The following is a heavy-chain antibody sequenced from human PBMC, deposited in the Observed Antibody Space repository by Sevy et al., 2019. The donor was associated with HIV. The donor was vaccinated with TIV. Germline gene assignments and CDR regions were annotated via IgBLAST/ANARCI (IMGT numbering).Heavy chain of an antibody. D-gene: IGHD2-2*01. CDR1: GFTFSSYA. V-gene: IGHV3-23*01. CDR2: ISGSGEST. Sequence: GGSPRLSCAASGFTFSSYAMSWVRQAPGKGLEWVSAISGSGESTYYADSVKGRFTISRDNSKNTLYLQMNSLRAEDTAVYYCAKGGPTAAHYFYYGMDVWGQGTTVTVSS. J-gene: IGHJ6*02. CDR3: AKGGPTAAHYFYYGMDV.